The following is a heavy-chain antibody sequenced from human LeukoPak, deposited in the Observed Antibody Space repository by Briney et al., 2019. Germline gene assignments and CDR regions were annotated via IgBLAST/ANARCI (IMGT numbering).Heavy chain of an antibody. CDR1: GFTFSSYG. J-gene: IGHJ4*02. Sequence: RSPRLSCVVSGFTFSSYGMHWVRQAPGKGLEWVAVISYDGSNKYYADSVKGRFTISRDNSKNTLYLQMNSLRAEDTAVYYCAKRGYYYDSSGYYSRTYFDYWGQGTLVIVSS. CDR2: ISYDGSNK. CDR3: AKRGYYYDSSGYYSRTYFDY. V-gene: IGHV3-30*18. D-gene: IGHD3-22*01.